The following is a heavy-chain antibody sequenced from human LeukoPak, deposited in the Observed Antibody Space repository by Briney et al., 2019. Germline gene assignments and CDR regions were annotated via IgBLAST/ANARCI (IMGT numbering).Heavy chain of an antibody. Sequence: ETLSLTCTVSGGSISSSSYYWGWIRQPPGKGLEWVSVIYSGGSTYYADSVKGRFTISRDNSKNTLYLQMNSLRAEDTAVYYCATDYGGNNYWGQGTLVTVSS. CDR2: IYSGGST. CDR1: GGSISSSSYY. V-gene: IGHV3-53*01. CDR3: ATDYGGNNY. D-gene: IGHD4-23*01. J-gene: IGHJ4*02.